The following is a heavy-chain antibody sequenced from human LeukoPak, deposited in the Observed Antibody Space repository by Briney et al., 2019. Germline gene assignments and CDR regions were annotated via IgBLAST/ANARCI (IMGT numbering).Heavy chain of an antibody. Sequence: GASVKVSCKVSGYTLSELSMHWVRQAPGKGLEWMGGFDPEDDERVYAQKFQGRVTMTEDTSTDTAYMELSSLRSEDTAIYYCATELRSGYFDYWGQGTLVTVCS. D-gene: IGHD3-22*01. J-gene: IGHJ4*02. CDR1: GYTLSELS. CDR3: ATELRSGYFDY. CDR2: FDPEDDER. V-gene: IGHV1-24*01.